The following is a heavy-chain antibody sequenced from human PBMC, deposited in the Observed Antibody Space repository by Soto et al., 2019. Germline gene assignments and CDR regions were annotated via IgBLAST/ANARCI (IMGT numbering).Heavy chain of an antibody. D-gene: IGHD2-2*01. Sequence: GGSLRLSCAVSGFTFSTYGMHWVRQAPSKGLEWVAVISYDGSNKYYADSVKGRFTISRDNSKNTLYLQMNSLRAEDTAVYYCAKGFAQDIFCCRTRCPPKPDYYFYYGMDVWGQGTTVTVSS. CDR1: GFTFSTYG. CDR2: ISYDGSNK. CDR3: AKGFAQDIFCCRTRCPPKPDYYFYYGMDV. J-gene: IGHJ6*02. V-gene: IGHV3-30*18.